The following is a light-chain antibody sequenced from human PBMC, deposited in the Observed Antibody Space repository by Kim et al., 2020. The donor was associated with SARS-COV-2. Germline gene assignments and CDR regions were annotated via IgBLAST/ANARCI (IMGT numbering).Light chain of an antibody. CDR2: GAS. J-gene: IGKJ1*01. CDR1: QSVSSTY. CDR3: QQYGSSPRT. Sequence: EIVLTQSPGTLSLSPGERATLSCRASQSVSSTYLGWYQQKPGQAPRLLIDGASSRATGIPNRFSGSGSGTDFTLTISRLEPEDFAVYYCQQYGSSPRTFGQGTKVDIK. V-gene: IGKV3-20*01.